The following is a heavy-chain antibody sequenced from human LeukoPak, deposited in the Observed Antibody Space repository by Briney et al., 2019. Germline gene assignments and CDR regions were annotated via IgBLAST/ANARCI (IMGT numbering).Heavy chain of an antibody. V-gene: IGHV4-4*07. D-gene: IGHD3-10*01. CDR2: IYTSGST. Sequence: SETLSLTCTVSGGSISSYYWSWIRQPAGKGLEWIGRIYTSGSTNYNPSLKSRVTMSVDTSKNQFSLKLSSVTAADTAVYYRAREGSLELLWFGDGYYMDVWGKGTTVTISS. J-gene: IGHJ6*03. CDR1: GGSISSYY. CDR3: AREGSLELLWFGDGYYMDV.